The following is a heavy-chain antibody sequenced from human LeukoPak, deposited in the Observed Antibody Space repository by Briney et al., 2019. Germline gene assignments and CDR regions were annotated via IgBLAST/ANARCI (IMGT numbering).Heavy chain of an antibody. CDR2: INPSGGST. V-gene: IGHV1-46*01. J-gene: IGHJ4*02. CDR3: ATDGRSYDSSAYYYFDY. CDR1: GYTFTSYY. Sequence: ASVKVSCKASGYTFTSYYMHWVRQAPGQGLEWMGIINPSGGSTTYAQKFQGRVTMTRDTSTSTVYMELSSLRSEDTAAHYCATDGRSYDSSAYYYFDYWGQGTLVTVSS. D-gene: IGHD3-22*01.